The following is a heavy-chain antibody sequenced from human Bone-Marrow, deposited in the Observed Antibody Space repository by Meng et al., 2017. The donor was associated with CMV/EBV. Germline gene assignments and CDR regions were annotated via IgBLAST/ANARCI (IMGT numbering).Heavy chain of an antibody. CDR3: TTAYRSNSYDAFDI. CDR2: IKSKTDGVAT. Sequence: LRLSIAWRGWVRQAPGQGLEWIVRIKSKTDGVATDSAEPVNGRFTISRDDSKNTMYLQMSSLKIEDTAVYYCTTAYRSNSYDAFDIWGQGTLVTVSS. CDR1: LRLSIAW. V-gene: IGHV3-15*01. J-gene: IGHJ3*02. D-gene: IGHD6-13*01.